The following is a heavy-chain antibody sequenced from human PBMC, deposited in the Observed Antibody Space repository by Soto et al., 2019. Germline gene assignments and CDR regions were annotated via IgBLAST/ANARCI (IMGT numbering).Heavy chain of an antibody. J-gene: IGHJ6*02. CDR1: GFTVSSKY. V-gene: IGHV3-53*02. Sequence: DVQLVETGGELIQPGGSLRLSCAASGFTVSSKYMSWVRQAPGKGLEWISVIWSAGLIYYADSVRGRFTISRDTSKNILYLEMTSLRADDTAVYYCAREAPMDVWGQGTTVTVSS. CDR2: IWSAGLI. CDR3: AREAPMDV.